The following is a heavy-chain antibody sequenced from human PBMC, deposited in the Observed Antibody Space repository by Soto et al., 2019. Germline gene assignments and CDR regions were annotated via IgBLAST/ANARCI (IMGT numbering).Heavy chain of an antibody. CDR3: AGGHCGGDCYLDLNWFDP. CDR1: GGSFSGYY. V-gene: IGHV4-34*01. Sequence: PSETLSLTCAVYGGSFSGYYWSWIRQPPGKGLEWIGEINHSGSTNYNPSLKSRVTISVDTSKNQFSLKLSSVTAADTAVYYCAGGHCGGDCYLDLNWFDPWGQGTLVTVSS. CDR2: INHSGST. D-gene: IGHD2-21*01. J-gene: IGHJ5*02.